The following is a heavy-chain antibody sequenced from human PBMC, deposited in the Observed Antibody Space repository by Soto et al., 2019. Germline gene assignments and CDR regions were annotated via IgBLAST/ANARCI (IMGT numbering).Heavy chain of an antibody. V-gene: IGHV3-23*01. CDR3: TRWNGYADY. CDR1: GFRYSTYG. D-gene: IGHD1-1*01. J-gene: IGHJ4*02. CDR2: VSGGSGTT. Sequence: EVQLLESGGGLVQPGGSLRLSCAVSGFRYSTYGVTWVRQAPGKGLEWVSGVSGGSGTTHYKDSVRGRFTVTGDNSKNTVYLEMSSLRLEDTAVYYCTRWNGYADYWGQGTLVTVSS.